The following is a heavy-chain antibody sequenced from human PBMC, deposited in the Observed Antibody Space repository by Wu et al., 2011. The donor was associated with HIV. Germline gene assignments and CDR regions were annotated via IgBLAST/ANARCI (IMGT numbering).Heavy chain of an antibody. V-gene: IGHV1-69*14. J-gene: IGHJ6*03. D-gene: IGHD4/OR15-4a*01. Sequence: QVQLVQSGAEVEKPGSSVKVSCKASGGTFSSYAISWVRQAPGQGLEWMGGIIPIFGTTKYAQKFQGRVTITADKSTDTAYMELSSLRSEDTAVYYCGRGLWHLSYYYYIGRLGQRDHGHRLL. CDR3: GRGLWHLSYYYYIGR. CDR2: IIPIFGTT. CDR1: GGTFSSYA.